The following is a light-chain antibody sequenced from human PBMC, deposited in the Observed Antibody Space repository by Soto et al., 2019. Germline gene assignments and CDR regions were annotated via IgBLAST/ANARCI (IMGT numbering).Light chain of an antibody. V-gene: IGKV3-11*01. J-gene: IGKJ3*01. CDR2: DAS. CDR3: QQRANWPPGFT. CDR1: RSVSNY. Sequence: EIVLTQSPATLFLSPGERATLSCRASRSVSNYLAWYQQKPGQAPRLLIYDASNRATGIPARFSGSGSGTDFTLTISSLEPDDFAIYYCQQRANWPPGFTFGPGTKVDIK.